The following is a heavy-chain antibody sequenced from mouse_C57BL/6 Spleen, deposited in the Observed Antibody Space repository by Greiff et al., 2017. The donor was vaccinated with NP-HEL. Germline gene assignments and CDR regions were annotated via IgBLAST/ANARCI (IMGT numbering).Heavy chain of an antibody. CDR1: GYSFTGYF. CDR3: ARGEEIWDYYGSSFAY. D-gene: IGHD1-1*01. CDR2: INPYNGDT. V-gene: IGHV1-37*01. Sequence: VQLKESGPELVKPGASVMISCKASGYSFTGYFMNWVKQSPGQSLEWIGRINPYNGDTFYNQKFKGKATLTVDKSSSTAHMELRSLTSEDFAVYYCARGEEIWDYYGSSFAYWGQGALVTVSA. J-gene: IGHJ3*01.